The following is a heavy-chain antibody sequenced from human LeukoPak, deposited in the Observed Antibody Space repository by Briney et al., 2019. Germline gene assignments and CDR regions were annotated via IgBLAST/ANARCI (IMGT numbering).Heavy chain of an antibody. J-gene: IGHJ4*02. Sequence: VASVKVSCKASGYTFTSYDINWVRQATGQGLEWMGWMNPNSGNTGYAQKFQGRVTMTRNTSISTAYMELSSLRSEDTAVYYCARGIRDTAMNDYWGQGTLVTVSS. CDR1: GYTFTSYD. D-gene: IGHD5-18*01. CDR3: ARGIRDTAMNDY. CDR2: MNPNSGNT. V-gene: IGHV1-8*01.